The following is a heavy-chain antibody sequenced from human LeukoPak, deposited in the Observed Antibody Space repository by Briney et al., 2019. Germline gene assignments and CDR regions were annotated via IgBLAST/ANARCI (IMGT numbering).Heavy chain of an antibody. Sequence: SETLSLTCTVSSGSISSYYWSWIRQPPGKGLEGIGYIFYSGSTNYNPSLMSRVTISVDTSKNQFSLKLNSMTAADTAVYYCARGIYGYRFSFDYWGQGTLVTVSS. D-gene: IGHD5-18*01. V-gene: IGHV4-59*01. CDR1: SGSISSYY. CDR3: ARGIYGYRFSFDY. CDR2: IFYSGST. J-gene: IGHJ4*02.